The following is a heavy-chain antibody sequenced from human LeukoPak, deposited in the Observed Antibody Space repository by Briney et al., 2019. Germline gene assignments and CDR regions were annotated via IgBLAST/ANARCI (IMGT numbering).Heavy chain of an antibody. Sequence: SQTLSLTCAVSGGSIGRGSYYWGCIRQPAGKAPEWIGRIFSTGSTSYNPSLKSRVTILVDTSKNQFSLNLSSVTAADTAVYYCARDICGYNYGCFDSWGQGTLVTVSS. D-gene: IGHD5-18*01. J-gene: IGHJ4*02. CDR2: IFSTGST. CDR3: ARDICGYNYGCFDS. V-gene: IGHV4-61*02. CDR1: GGSIGRGSYY.